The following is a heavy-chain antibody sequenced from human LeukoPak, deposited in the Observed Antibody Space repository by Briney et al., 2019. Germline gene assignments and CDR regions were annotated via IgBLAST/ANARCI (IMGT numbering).Heavy chain of an antibody. D-gene: IGHD3-3*01. CDR1: GFTFSSYW. V-gene: IGHV3-74*01. J-gene: IGHJ4*02. CDR2: INSDGSST. Sequence: GGSLRLSCAASGFTFSSYWMHWVRQAPGKGMVWVSRINSDGSSTSYADSVKCRFTISIDNAKNTLYLQMNSLRAEDTAVYYCARDPYYDFWSGPDLDYWGQGTLVTVSS. CDR3: ARDPYYDFWSGPDLDY.